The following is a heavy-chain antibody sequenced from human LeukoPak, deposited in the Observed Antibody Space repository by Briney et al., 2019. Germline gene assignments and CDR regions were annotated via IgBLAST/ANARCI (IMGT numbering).Heavy chain of an antibody. CDR3: ASSGGSYPRSYYYMDV. CDR1: GGTFSSYA. D-gene: IGHD1-26*01. J-gene: IGHJ6*03. Sequence: SVKVSCKASGGTFSSYAISWVRQAPGHGLEWMGGIIPIFGTANYAQKFQGRVTITTDESTSTAYMELSSLRSEDTAVYYCASSGGSYPRSYYYMDVWGKGTTVTVSS. CDR2: IIPIFGTA. V-gene: IGHV1-69*05.